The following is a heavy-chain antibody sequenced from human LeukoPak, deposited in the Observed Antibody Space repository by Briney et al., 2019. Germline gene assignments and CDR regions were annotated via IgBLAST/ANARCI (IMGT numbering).Heavy chain of an antibody. CDR1: GFTFSSYA. Sequence: GGSLRLSCAASGFTFSSYAMNWVRQAPGKGLEWVAVISYDGSNKYYADSVKGRFTISRDNSKNTLYLQMNSLRAEDTAVYYCAKVAVNHCSSTSCYFDYWGQGTLVTVSS. CDR2: ISYDGSNK. J-gene: IGHJ4*02. V-gene: IGHV3-30-3*01. D-gene: IGHD2-2*01. CDR3: AKVAVNHCSSTSCYFDY.